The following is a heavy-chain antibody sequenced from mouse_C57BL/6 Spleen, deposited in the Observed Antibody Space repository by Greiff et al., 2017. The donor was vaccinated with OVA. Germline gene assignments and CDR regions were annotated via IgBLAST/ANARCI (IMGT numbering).Heavy chain of an antibody. V-gene: IGHV14-4*01. Sequence: VQLQQSGAELVRPGASVKLSCTASGFNIKDDYMHWVKQRPEQGLEWIGWIDPENGDTEYASKFQGKATITADTSSNTAYLQLSSLTSEDTAVYYCTSAQATYYAMDYWGQGTSVTVSS. D-gene: IGHD3-2*02. J-gene: IGHJ4*01. CDR3: TSAQATYYAMDY. CDR1: GFNIKDDY. CDR2: IDPENGDT.